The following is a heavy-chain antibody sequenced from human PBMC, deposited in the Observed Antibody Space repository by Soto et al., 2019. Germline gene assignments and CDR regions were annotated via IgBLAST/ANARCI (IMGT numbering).Heavy chain of an antibody. V-gene: IGHV3-30*18. D-gene: IGHD5-12*01. CDR2: ISYDGSNK. Sequence: PVGSLRLSCAASGFTFSSYGMHWVRQAPGKGLEWVAVISYDGSNKYYADSVKGRFTISRDNSKNTLYLQMNSLRAEDTAVYYCAKVRYSGYDWDYFDYWGQGTLVTVSS. CDR1: GFTFSSYG. J-gene: IGHJ4*02. CDR3: AKVRYSGYDWDYFDY.